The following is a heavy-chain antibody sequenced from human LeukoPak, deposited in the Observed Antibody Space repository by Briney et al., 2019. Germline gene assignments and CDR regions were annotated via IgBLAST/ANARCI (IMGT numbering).Heavy chain of an antibody. CDR3: VRVPQRVPHNWFDP. CDR1: GYTFTSND. J-gene: IGHJ5*02. Sequence: ASVKVSCKASGYTFTSNDINWVRQATGQGLEWMGWMNPHSGSVGHAQKFQGRVIMTWDTSISTAYMELSSLTPDDTAVYYCVRVPQRVPHNWFDPWGQGTLVTVSS. V-gene: IGHV1-8*01. D-gene: IGHD1-1*01. CDR2: MNPHSGSV.